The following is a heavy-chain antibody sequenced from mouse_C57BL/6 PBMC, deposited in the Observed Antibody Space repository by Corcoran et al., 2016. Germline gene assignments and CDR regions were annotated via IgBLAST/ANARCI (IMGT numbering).Heavy chain of an antibody. V-gene: IGHV1-26*01. J-gene: IGHJ3*01. CDR1: GYTFTDYY. CDR3: ARGYGYAGAY. CDR2: INPNNGGT. Sequence: EVQLQQSGPELVKPGASVKISCKASGYTFTDYYMNWVKQSHGKSLEWIGDINPNNGGTSYNQKFKGKATLTVDKSSSTAYMELRSLTSEDSAVYYCARGYGYAGAYWGQGTLVTVSA. D-gene: IGHD2-2*01.